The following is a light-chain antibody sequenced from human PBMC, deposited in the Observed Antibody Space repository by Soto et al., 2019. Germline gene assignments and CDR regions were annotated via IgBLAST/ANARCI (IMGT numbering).Light chain of an antibody. CDR3: QQYNNWPPMYT. CDR2: GAS. CDR1: QSVSSN. Sequence: EIVMTPSPATLSVSPEEKNTHSCRASQSVSSNLAWYQQKPGQAPRLLIYGASTRATGIPARFSGSGSGTEFTLTISSLQSEDFAVYYCQQYNNWPPMYTFGQGTKVDIK. V-gene: IGKV3-15*01. J-gene: IGKJ2*01.